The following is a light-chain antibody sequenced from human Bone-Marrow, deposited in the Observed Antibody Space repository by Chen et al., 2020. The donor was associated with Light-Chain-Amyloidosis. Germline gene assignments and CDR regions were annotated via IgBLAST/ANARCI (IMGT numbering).Light chain of an antibody. V-gene: IGLV3-25*03. J-gene: IGLJ2*01. CDR2: KDT. CDR3: QSADSSGTYVE. Sequence: SFELTQPPSVSVSPGQTATITCYGDELPKQYACWYQQKPGQAPVLMIFKDTERPSGIPERFSGSSSGTTVTLTISGVQAEDEADYYCQSADSSGTYVEFGGGTKLTVL. CDR1: ELPKQY.